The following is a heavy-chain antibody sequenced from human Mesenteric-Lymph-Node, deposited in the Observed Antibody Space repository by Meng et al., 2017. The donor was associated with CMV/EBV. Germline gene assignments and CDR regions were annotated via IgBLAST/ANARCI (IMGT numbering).Heavy chain of an antibody. J-gene: IGHJ4*02. Sequence: GGSLRLSCAASGFIFDDYVMRWVRQAPGKGLEWVSGISWNSGSIGYADSVKGRFTISRDNAKNSLYLQMNSLRAEDTALYYCAKDMRWELTLFDYWGQGTLVTVSS. CDR2: ISWNSGSI. D-gene: IGHD1-26*01. CDR1: GFIFDDYV. V-gene: IGHV3-9*01. CDR3: AKDMRWELTLFDY.